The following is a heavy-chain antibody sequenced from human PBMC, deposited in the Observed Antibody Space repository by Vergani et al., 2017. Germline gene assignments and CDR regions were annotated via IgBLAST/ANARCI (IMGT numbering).Heavy chain of an antibody. Sequence: QVQLVQSGVEVKKPGASVKISCRASGYSFIDYYIHWIRQAPGQGLEWMGWINSKSGVTNYAQKFQGRVTMTRDTSIATVYMELTNLRSTDTATFYCARDHFGSGSYMAWFDPWGQGSPVIVSS. J-gene: IGHJ5*02. CDR3: ARDHFGSGSYMAWFDP. CDR1: GYSFIDYY. CDR2: INSKSGVT. V-gene: IGHV1-2*02. D-gene: IGHD1-26*01.